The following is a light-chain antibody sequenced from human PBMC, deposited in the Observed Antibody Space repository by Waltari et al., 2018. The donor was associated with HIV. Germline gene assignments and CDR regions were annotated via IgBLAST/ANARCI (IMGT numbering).Light chain of an antibody. V-gene: IGLV2-8*01. J-gene: IGLJ3*02. CDR3: TSYAGRTVM. CDR2: EVT. Sequence: QSDLTQPPSASGSPGQSVTIPCTGTSTDVGAHNYVSCYQQHTGEGPKLIIYEVTTRSSGVPTGFAGSKSGNATSLPVSGLQAEDEVDFFCTSYAGRTVMFGGGTKLPVL. CDR1: STDVGAHNY.